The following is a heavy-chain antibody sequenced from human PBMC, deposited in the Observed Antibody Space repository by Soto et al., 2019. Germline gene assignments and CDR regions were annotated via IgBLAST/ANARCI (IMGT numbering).Heavy chain of an antibody. Sequence: PGGSLRISCAASGFTFSSYAMHWVRQAPGKGLEWVAVISYDGSNKYYADSVKGRFTISRDNSKNTLYLQMNSLRAEDTAVYYCRKWIKFSFIVHQQPVTIDFWGPGTLVTVSS. D-gene: IGHD3-16*01. V-gene: IGHV3-30-3*01. CDR1: GFTFSSYA. CDR3: RKWIKFSFIVHQQPVTIDF. J-gene: IGHJ4*02. CDR2: ISYDGSNK.